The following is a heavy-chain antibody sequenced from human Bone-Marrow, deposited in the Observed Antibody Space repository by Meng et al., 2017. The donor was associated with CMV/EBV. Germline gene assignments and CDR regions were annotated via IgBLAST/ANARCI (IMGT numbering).Heavy chain of an antibody. D-gene: IGHD3-3*01. J-gene: IGHJ4*02. CDR1: GYTFTSYG. Sequence: ASVKVSCKASGYTFTSYGISRVRQAPGQGLEWMGWISAYNGNTNYAQKLQGRVTMTTDTSTSTAYMELRSLRSDDTAVYYCAREELGVVTELFDYWGQGTLVTVSS. CDR2: ISAYNGNT. CDR3: AREELGVVTELFDY. V-gene: IGHV1-18*01.